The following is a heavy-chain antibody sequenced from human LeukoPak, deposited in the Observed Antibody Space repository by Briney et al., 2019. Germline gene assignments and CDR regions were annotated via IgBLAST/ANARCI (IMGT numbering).Heavy chain of an antibody. CDR3: ARSTMITFGGVIVPFDY. D-gene: IGHD3-16*02. CDR1: GVTFSSYG. CDR2: ISYDGSNK. V-gene: IGHV3-30*03. J-gene: IGHJ4*02. Sequence: GGSLRLSCAASGVTFSSYGMHWVRQAPGKGLEWVAVISYDGSNKYYADSVKGRFTISRDNAKNSLYLQMNSLRAEDTAVYYCARSTMITFGGVIVPFDYWGQGTLVTVSS.